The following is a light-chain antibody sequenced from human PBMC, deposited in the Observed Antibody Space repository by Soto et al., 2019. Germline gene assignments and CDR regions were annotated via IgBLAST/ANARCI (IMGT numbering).Light chain of an antibody. J-gene: IGLJ2*01. V-gene: IGLV2-14*01. Sequence: QSALTQPASVSGSPGQSITLSCTGTSSDVGVFHYVSWYQQHPGKAPKLIIYEVNNRPSGVSNRFSGSKSGNTASLTISGLQAEDEAYYYCSSYTTSSTVVFGGGTKLTVL. CDR2: EVN. CDR1: SSDVGVFHY. CDR3: SSYTTSSTVV.